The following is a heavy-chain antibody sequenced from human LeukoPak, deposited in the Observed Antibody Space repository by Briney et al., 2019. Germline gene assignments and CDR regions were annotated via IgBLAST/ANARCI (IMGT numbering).Heavy chain of an antibody. D-gene: IGHD2-15*01. J-gene: IGHJ4*02. CDR1: GYTFTSYG. CDR3: TIMTHCTGGTCYSYDH. CDR2: ISAYNGNI. V-gene: IGHV1-18*01. Sequence: ASVKVSCKTSGYTFTSYGITWVRQAPGKGLEWMGWISAYNGNIDYAQNLQGRVTMTTDTSTSTAYMELRSLRSDATAVYYCTIMTHCTGGTCYSYDHWGQGTMVAVSS.